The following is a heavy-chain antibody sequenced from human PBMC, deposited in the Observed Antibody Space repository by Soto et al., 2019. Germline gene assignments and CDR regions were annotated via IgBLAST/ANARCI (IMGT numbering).Heavy chain of an antibody. CDR2: IQYGGTT. CDR1: GGSITRNNHF. V-gene: IGHV4-39*01. Sequence: QLQLQESGPGLVKASETLSLTCTVSGGSITRNNHFWGWIRQSPGKGLEWIGSIQYGGTTNYNPSLKSRVIMSAXTSKXQFSLXXXXVTAADTAVYYCARLGSSGWYQGSYFDYWGQGTLVTVSS. CDR3: ARLGSSGWYQGSYFDY. J-gene: IGHJ4*02. D-gene: IGHD6-19*01.